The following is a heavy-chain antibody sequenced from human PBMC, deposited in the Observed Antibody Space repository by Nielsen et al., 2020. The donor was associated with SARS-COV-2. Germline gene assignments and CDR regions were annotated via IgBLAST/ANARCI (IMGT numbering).Heavy chain of an antibody. CDR3: ARGLLITPRVIFY. CDR1: GSIFSSYA. V-gene: IGHV3-30*03. Sequence: GGSLRLSCAASGSIFSSYAMHWVRQAPGKGLEWVAVISYDGSNEYYADSVKGRLTISRDNSKDTLYLQMSSLRAEDTAVYYCARGLLITPRVIFYWGQGTLLTVSS. CDR2: ISYDGSNE. D-gene: IGHD2-8*01. J-gene: IGHJ4*02.